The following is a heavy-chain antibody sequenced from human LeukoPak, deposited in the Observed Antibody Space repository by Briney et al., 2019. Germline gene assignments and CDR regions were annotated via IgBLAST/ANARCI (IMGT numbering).Heavy chain of an antibody. CDR3: ARDQAYPYGMDV. Sequence: QPGGSLRLSCVASGFTFSDYYMSWIRQAPGKGLEWISYISSSGSTTYHADSVKDRFTISRDNAKNTLYLQMNSLRAEDTAVYYCARDQAYPYGMDVWGQGTTVTVSS. CDR1: GFTFSDYY. V-gene: IGHV3-11*04. CDR2: ISSSGSTT. J-gene: IGHJ6*02.